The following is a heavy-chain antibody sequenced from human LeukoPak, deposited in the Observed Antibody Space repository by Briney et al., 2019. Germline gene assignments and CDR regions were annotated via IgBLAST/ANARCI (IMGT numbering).Heavy chain of an antibody. Sequence: PGGSLRLSCAASGFTFSGYGMHWVRQAPGKGLEWVAVISYDGSNKYYADSVKGRFTISRDNSKNTLYLQMNSLRAEDTAVYYCAKGGRSGYDPWNYYYYMDVWGKGTTVTVSS. D-gene: IGHD5-12*01. CDR3: AKGGRSGYDPWNYYYYMDV. V-gene: IGHV3-30*18. CDR2: ISYDGSNK. J-gene: IGHJ6*03. CDR1: GFTFSGYG.